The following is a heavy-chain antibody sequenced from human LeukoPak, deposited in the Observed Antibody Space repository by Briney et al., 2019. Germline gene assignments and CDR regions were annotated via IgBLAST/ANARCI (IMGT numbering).Heavy chain of an antibody. V-gene: IGHV4-34*01. D-gene: IGHD2-21*02. CDR2: INHSGST. CDR1: GGSFSGYY. CDR3: ARDGVAVTATSAFDI. Sequence: PSETLSLTCAVYGGSFSGYYWSWIRQPPGKGLEWIGEINHSGSTNYNPSLKSRVTISVDTSKNQFSLKLSSVTAADTAVYYCARDGVAVTATSAFDIWGQGTMVTVSS. J-gene: IGHJ3*02.